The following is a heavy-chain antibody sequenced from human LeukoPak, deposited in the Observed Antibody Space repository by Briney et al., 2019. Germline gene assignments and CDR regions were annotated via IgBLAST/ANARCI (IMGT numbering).Heavy chain of an antibody. CDR2: IYYSGST. CDR1: GDSINSYY. CDR3: ARAQSGSYGQLNL. D-gene: IGHD1-26*01. V-gene: IGHV4-59*01. J-gene: IGHJ5*02. Sequence: SETLSLTCTVSGDSINSYYWSWIRQPPGKGLEWIGYIYYSGSTSYNPSLKSRVTISVDTSKNQFSLKLSSVTAADTALYYCARAQSGSYGQLNLWGQGTLVTVSS.